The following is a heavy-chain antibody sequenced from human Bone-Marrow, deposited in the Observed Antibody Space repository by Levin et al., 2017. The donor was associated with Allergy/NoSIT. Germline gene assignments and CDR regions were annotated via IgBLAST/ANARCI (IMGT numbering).Heavy chain of an antibody. CDR1: GGTFSSYA. CDR2: IIPIFGTA. D-gene: IGHD3-22*01. Sequence: SVKVSCKASGGTFSSYAISWVRQAPGQGLEWMGGIIPIFGTANYAQKFQGRVTITADESTSTAYMELSSLRSEDTAVYYCARDKPLITMIVVGRGAFDIWGQGTMVTVSS. CDR3: ARDKPLITMIVVGRGAFDI. V-gene: IGHV1-69*13. J-gene: IGHJ3*02.